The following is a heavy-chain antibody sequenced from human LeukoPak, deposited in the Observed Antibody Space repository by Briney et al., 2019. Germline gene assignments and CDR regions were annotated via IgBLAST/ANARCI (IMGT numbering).Heavy chain of an antibody. D-gene: IGHD3-10*01. CDR2: TSYDGSNK. CDR1: GFTFSSYG. J-gene: IGHJ4*02. CDR3: AKGYYYGSGSYYGPFDY. V-gene: IGHV3-30*18. Sequence: GGSLRLSCAASGFTFSSYGMHWVRQAPGKGLEWVAVTSYDGSNKYYADSVKGQFTISRDNSKNTLYLQMNSLRAEDTAVYYCAKGYYYGSGSYYGPFDYWGQGTLVTVSS.